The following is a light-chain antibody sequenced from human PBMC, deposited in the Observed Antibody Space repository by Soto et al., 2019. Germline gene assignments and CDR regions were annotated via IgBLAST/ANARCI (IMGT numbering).Light chain of an antibody. J-gene: IGLJ2*01. CDR2: GVS. Sequence: QSALTQPASVSGSPGQAITISCTGTSSDVGGYNYVSWYQQHPGKDPKLMIYGVSNRPSGVSHRFSGSKSGNTASLTSSGLQAVEEADYYCSSYTSSSTLVVFGGWTKLTVL. V-gene: IGLV2-14*01. CDR3: SSYTSSSTLVV. CDR1: SSDVGGYNY.